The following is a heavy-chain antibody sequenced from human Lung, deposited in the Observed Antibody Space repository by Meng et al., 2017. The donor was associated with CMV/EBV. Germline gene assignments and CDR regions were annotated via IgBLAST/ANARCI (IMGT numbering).Heavy chain of an antibody. Sequence: GEXXTISCAASGFTFSDYNMNWVRQAPGKGLEWVSSISRNSVYIYYADSVKGRLTISRDNAKNALYLQMNSLRAEDSAVYYCARGLEYPEDYYGGDVWAKGTXVTVSS. CDR2: ISRNSVYI. J-gene: IGHJ6*04. D-gene: IGHD1-1*01. V-gene: IGHV3-21*01. CDR1: GFTFSDYN. CDR3: ARGLEYPEDYYGGDV.